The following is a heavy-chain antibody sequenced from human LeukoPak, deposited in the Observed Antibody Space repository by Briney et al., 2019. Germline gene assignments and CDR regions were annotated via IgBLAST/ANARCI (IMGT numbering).Heavy chain of an antibody. Sequence: SSVKVSCKASGGTFSSYAISWVRQAPGQGLERMGGIIPIFGTANYAQKFQGRVTITADKSTSTAYMELSSLRSEDTAVYYCARGSGTSPYYYYYGMDVWGKGTTVTVSS. D-gene: IGHD2-2*01. CDR2: IIPIFGTA. J-gene: IGHJ6*04. V-gene: IGHV1-69*06. CDR3: ARGSGTSPYYYYYGMDV. CDR1: GGTFSSYA.